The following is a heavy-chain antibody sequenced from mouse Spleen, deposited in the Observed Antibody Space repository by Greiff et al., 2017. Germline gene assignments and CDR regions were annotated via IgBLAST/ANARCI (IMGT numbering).Heavy chain of an antibody. V-gene: IGHV5-17*01. D-gene: IGHD2-1*01. CDR1: GFTFSDYG. CDR3: AYYGNYAWFAY. Sequence: VQLKESGGGLVKPGGSLKLSCAASGFTFSDYGMHWVRQAPEKGLEWVAYISSGSSTIYYADTVKGRFTISRDNAKNTLFLQMTSLRSEDTGMYYCAYYGNYAWFAYWGQRTLVTSSA. CDR2: ISSGSSTI. J-gene: IGHJ3*01.